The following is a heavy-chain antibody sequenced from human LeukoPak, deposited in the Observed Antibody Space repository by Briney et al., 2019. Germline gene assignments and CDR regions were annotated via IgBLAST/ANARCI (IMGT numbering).Heavy chain of an antibody. CDR2: IYYSGST. CDR1: GGSISSSSYY. D-gene: IGHD6-13*01. CDR3: ARDSANLAYGSSWYRGSNWFDP. V-gene: IGHV4-39*07. Sequence: PSETLSPTCTVSGGSISSSSYYWGWIRQPPGKGLEWIGSIYYSGSTYYNPSLKSRVTISVDTSKNQFSLMLYSVTAADTAVYYCARDSANLAYGSSWYRGSNWFDPWGQGTLVTVSS. J-gene: IGHJ5*02.